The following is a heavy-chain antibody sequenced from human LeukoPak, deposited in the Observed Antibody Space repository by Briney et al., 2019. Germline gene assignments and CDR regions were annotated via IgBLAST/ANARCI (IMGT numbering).Heavy chain of an antibody. CDR2: IRRTGGST. D-gene: IGHD3-22*01. V-gene: IGHV3-23*01. J-gene: IGHJ4*02. Sequence: QPGRSLRLSCAASGFTFSSYAMSWVRQAPGKGLEWVSAIRRTGGSTYYADSVKGRFTISRDNSKNTLYLQMNSLRAEDTAVYYCANTDYDDTSALDYWSQGTLVTVSS. CDR1: GFTFSSYA. CDR3: ANTDYDDTSALDY.